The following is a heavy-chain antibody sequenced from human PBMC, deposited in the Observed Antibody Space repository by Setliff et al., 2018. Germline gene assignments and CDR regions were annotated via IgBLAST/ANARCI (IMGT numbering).Heavy chain of an antibody. V-gene: IGHV5-51*01. CDR1: GYKFTDYW. Sequence: PGESLKISCKGSGYKFTDYWIGWVRLMPGKGLEWMGIIYPADSDTTYSPSFQGQVTISADKSINTAYLQWSSLKASDTAIYYCARVGPLTDDAFDIWGQGTMVTVSS. J-gene: IGHJ3*02. D-gene: IGHD1-26*01. CDR3: ARVGPLTDDAFDI. CDR2: IYPADSDT.